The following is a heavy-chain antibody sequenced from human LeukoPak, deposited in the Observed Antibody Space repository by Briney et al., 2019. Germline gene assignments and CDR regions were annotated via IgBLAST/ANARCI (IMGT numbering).Heavy chain of an antibody. Sequence: SETLSLTCTVSGGSISSYYWSWIRQPPGKGLEWIGYIYYSGSTNYNPSLKSRVTISVDTSKNQFSLKLSSVTAADTAVYYCAKDSVIVVVPAAIRDYWGQGTLVTVSS. D-gene: IGHD2-2*02. V-gene: IGHV4-59*01. J-gene: IGHJ4*02. CDR1: GGSISSYY. CDR2: IYYSGST. CDR3: AKDSVIVVVPAAIRDY.